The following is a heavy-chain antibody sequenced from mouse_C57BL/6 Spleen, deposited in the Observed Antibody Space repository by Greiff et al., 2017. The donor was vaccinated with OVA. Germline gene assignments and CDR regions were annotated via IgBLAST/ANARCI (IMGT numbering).Heavy chain of an antibody. Sequence: QVQLQQPGAELVKPGASVKMSCKASGYTFTSYTMHWVKQRPGQGLEWIGYINPSSGYTKYNQKFKDKATLTADKSSSTAYMQLSSLTSEDSAVYYCARGLTGTGFDYWGQGTTLTVSS. CDR2: INPSSGYT. CDR3: ARGLTGTGFDY. J-gene: IGHJ2*01. D-gene: IGHD4-1*01. V-gene: IGHV1S26*01. CDR1: GYTFTSYT.